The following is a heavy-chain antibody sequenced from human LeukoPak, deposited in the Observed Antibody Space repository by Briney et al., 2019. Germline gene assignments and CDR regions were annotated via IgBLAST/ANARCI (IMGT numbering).Heavy chain of an antibody. V-gene: IGHV3-23*01. Sequence: GGSLRLSCAVSGITLSNYGMSWVRQAPGKGLEWVAGISDSGGSTNYADSVKGRFAISRDNPKNTLYLQMSSLRAEDTAVYFCAKRGVVIRVILVGFHKEAYYFDSWGQGALVTVSS. CDR1: GITLSNYG. D-gene: IGHD3-22*01. J-gene: IGHJ4*02. CDR2: ISDSGGST. CDR3: AKRGVVIRVILVGFHKEAYYFDS.